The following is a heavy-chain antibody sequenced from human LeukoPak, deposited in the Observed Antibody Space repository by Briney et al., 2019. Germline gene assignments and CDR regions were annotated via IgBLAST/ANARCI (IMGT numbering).Heavy chain of an antibody. CDR1: GFSFSTSGVG. J-gene: IGHJ4*02. D-gene: IGHD3-16*02. V-gene: IGHV2-5*01. Sequence: SGPTLVDPPQTLTLTCTFSGFSFSTSGVGVGWIRQPPGKALEWLALIYWNDDKRYSPSLKSRLTITKDTSKNQVVLTMTNMDPVDTATYYCAHYPYYFDYWGQGTLVTVSS. CDR3: AHYPYYFDY. CDR2: IYWNDDK.